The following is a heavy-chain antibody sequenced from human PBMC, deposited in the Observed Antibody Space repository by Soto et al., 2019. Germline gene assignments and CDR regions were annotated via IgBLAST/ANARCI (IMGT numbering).Heavy chain of an antibody. CDR2: IWYDGSTE. CDR1: GFAFHGYA. CDR3: ARDRTIRYFDY. D-gene: IGHD3-9*01. J-gene: IGHJ4*02. Sequence: QVQLVESGGGVVQPGGSLRLSCAASGFAFHGYAMHWVRQAPGKGLEWVAVIWYDGSTEYYIDSVKGRFAISRDNSKNPLYLQVNGLRAEDTAVYYCARDRTIRYFDYWGQGTPVIVSS. V-gene: IGHV3-33*01.